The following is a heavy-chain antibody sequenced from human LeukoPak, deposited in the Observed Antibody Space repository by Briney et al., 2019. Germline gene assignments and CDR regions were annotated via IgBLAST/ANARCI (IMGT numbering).Heavy chain of an antibody. CDR3: ASLKGYGYYYDSSGHDY. J-gene: IGHJ4*02. CDR2: IYYSGST. Sequence: SETLSLTCTVSGGSTSSSSYYWGWIRQPPEKGLEWIGSIYYSGSTYYNPSLKSRVTISVDTSKNQFSLKLSSVTAADTAVYYCASLKGYGYYYDSSGHDYWGQGTLVTVSS. V-gene: IGHV4-39*07. D-gene: IGHD3-22*01. CDR1: GGSTSSSSYY.